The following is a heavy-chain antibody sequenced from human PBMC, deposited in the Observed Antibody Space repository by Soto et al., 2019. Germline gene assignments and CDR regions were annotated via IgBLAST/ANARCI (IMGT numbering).Heavy chain of an antibody. D-gene: IGHD2-2*01. Sequence: EVQLLDSGGGLVQPGGSLRLSCAASGLTFSSYAMSWVRQAPGKGLEWVSSISDSGSDTYYADSVKGRFTISRDTSKNTLYLQMTSPRAEATPVCYCAKGVRPNQPYHFDYWRQGTLVTVSS. J-gene: IGHJ4*02. CDR2: ISDSGSDT. CDR3: AKGVRPNQPYHFDY. CDR1: GLTFSSYA. V-gene: IGHV3-23*01.